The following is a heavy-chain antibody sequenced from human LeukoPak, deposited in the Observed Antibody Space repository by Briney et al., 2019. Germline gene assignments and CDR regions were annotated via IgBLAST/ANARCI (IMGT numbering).Heavy chain of an antibody. V-gene: IGHV1-2*02. Sequence: ASVKDSCKDSRDTFTGYYIQGGPPTPGQGLECRGWINPNRGGTNYAQKFQGRVTMTRDTAISTAYMKLSRLRSDDTAVYYCARDLAYYDILTDYQPPLLLDPWGQGTLVTVSS. CDR1: RDTFTGYY. CDR3: ARDLAYYDILTDYQPPLLLDP. D-gene: IGHD3-9*01. J-gene: IGHJ5*02. CDR2: INPNRGGT.